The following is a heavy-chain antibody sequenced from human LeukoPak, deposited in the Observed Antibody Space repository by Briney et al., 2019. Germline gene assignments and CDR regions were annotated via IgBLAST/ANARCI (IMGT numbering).Heavy chain of an antibody. J-gene: IGHJ3*02. D-gene: IGHD4-17*01. V-gene: IGHV1-8*03. CDR1: GYSFSDYD. CDR3: ARGILVSGEFHDAFNI. Sequence: GASVKVSCKASGYSFSDYDINWVRLAPGQGLEWMGWMTPNNGNTGNIEKFQGRITITMDTSITTAYMELHALTSEDTAMYYCARGILVSGEFHDAFNIWGQGTMVTVSS. CDR2: MTPNNGNT.